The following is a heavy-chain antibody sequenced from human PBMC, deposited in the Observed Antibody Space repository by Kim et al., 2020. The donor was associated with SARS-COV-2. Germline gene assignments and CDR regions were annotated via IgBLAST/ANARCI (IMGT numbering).Heavy chain of an antibody. CDR2: VSGSCDRT. D-gene: IGHD2-2*02. J-gene: IGHJ4*02. CDR3: AKAGGPSCYNHLDN. Sequence: GGSLRLSCAASGFTLGNYAMGWARLAPGRGLEWVSVVSGSCDRTYYADSVKGRFTISRDNSKSTLYLQMNSLKVEDTAIYYCAKAGGPSCYNHLDNWGQGTLVTVSS. CDR1: GFTLGNYA. V-gene: IGHV3-23*01.